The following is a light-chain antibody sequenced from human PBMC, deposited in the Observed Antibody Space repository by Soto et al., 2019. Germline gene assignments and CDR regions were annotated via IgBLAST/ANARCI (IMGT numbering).Light chain of an antibody. CDR2: GAS. Sequence: EIVMTQSPATLSVSPGEGATLSCRARQSVSSKLAWYQQKPGQAPRLLIYGASTRATGIPARFSGSGSGTEFTLIISRLQSKDSAVYYCQQYNSWLWTFGQGTKVEIK. V-gene: IGKV3-15*01. J-gene: IGKJ1*01. CDR1: QSVSSK. CDR3: QQYNSWLWT.